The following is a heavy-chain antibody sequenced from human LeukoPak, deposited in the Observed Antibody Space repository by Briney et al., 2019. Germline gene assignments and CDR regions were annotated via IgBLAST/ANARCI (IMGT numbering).Heavy chain of an antibody. J-gene: IGHJ4*02. D-gene: IGHD3-22*01. CDR3: ARGRYYYDSSGYHDSYYFDY. CDR2: IYHSGST. CDR1: GGSISSGGYS. V-gene: IGHV4-30-2*01. Sequence: SETLSLTCAVSGGSISSGGYSWSWIRQPPGKGLEWIGYIYHSGSTNYNPSLKSRVTISVDTSKNQFSLKLSSVTAADTAVYYCARGRYYYDSSGYHDSYYFDYWGQGTLVTVSS.